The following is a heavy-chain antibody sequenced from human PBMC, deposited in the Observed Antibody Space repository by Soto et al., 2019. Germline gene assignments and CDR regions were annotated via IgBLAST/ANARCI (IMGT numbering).Heavy chain of an antibody. CDR1: GFTFDLNG. CDR2: ISYDGSEK. D-gene: IGHD3-10*01. CDR3: ARDRGAGRENYFGMDV. Sequence: QMQLVESGGGVVQPGRSLRLSCVAPGFTFDLNGLHWVRQAPGKGREWVTVISYDGSEKYYADSLKGRVTVSRDNSKNTLYLHMDSLRTEDTAIYYCARDRGAGRENYFGMDVWGQGTTVTVSS. V-gene: IGHV3-30-3*01. J-gene: IGHJ6*02.